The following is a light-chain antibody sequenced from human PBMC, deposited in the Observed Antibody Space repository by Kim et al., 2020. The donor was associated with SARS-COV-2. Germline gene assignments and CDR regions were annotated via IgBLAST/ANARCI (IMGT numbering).Light chain of an antibody. CDR3: QQRST. CDR2: DAS. CDR1: QDISNS. Sequence: SSLAESVGDRVPVTCRASQDISNSLNWYQQKPGKAPKLLIYDASNLETGVPSRFSGSGSGTDFTFTIITLQPEDIATYYCQQRSTFGQGTKVDIK. V-gene: IGKV1-33*01. J-gene: IGKJ2*01.